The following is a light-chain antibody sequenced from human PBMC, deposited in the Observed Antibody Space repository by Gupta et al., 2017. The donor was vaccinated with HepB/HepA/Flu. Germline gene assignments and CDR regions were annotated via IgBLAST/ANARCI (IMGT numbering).Light chain of an antibody. CDR3: QQYGSSPVT. CDR1: QSVSSSY. Sequence: EIVLTQSPGTLYLSPGERATLSCRASQSVSSSYLAWYQQKPGQAPRLLIYGASSSATGIPDRFSGSGSGTDFTLTISRLEPEDVAVYYCQQYGSSPVTFGPGTKVEIK. J-gene: IGKJ3*01. V-gene: IGKV3-20*01. CDR2: GAS.